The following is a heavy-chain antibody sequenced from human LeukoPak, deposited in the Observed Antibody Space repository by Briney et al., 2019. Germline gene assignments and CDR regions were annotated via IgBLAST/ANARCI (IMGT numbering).Heavy chain of an antibody. CDR1: GFTFSSYA. Sequence: PGGSLRLSCAASGFTFSSYAMSWVRQAPGKGLEWVSAISGSGGSTYYADSVKGRFTISRDNAKNSLYLQMNSLRAEDTAVYYCARESFTSDSSAYIKPPFDYWGQGTLVTVSS. CDR2: ISGSGGST. CDR3: ARESFTSDSSAYIKPPFDY. J-gene: IGHJ4*02. V-gene: IGHV3-23*01. D-gene: IGHD3-22*01.